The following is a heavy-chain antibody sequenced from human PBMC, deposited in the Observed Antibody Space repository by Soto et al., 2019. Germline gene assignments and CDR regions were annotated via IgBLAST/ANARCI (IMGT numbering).Heavy chain of an antibody. D-gene: IGHD5-12*01. CDR3: ARDGSGYASFDY. CDR2: IYYSGST. J-gene: IGHJ4*02. Sequence: QVQLQESGPGLVKPSQTLSLTCTVSGGSTSSGGYYWSWIRQHPGKGLEWVGYIYYSGSTYYNPSLTSRVTRSVDTSKNQFSLKLSSVTAADTAVYYCARDGSGYASFDYWGQGTLVTVSS. V-gene: IGHV4-31*03. CDR1: GGSTSSGGYY.